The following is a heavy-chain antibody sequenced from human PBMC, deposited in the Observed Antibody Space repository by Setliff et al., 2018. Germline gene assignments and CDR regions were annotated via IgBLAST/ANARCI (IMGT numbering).Heavy chain of an antibody. D-gene: IGHD6-19*01. V-gene: IGHV1-24*01. CDR2: FDLEDGET. Sequence: ASVKVSCKVSGYTLTELSMHWVRQAPGKGLEWMGGFDLEDGETIYAQKFQGRVTMTEDTSTDTAYMELSSLRSEGTAVYYCVTDQKWLVLSSGHDAFDIWGQGTMVTVSS. CDR1: GYTLTELS. CDR3: VTDQKWLVLSSGHDAFDI. J-gene: IGHJ3*02.